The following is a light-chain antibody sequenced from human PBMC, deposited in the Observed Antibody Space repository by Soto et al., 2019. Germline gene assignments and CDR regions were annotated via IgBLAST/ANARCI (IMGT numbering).Light chain of an antibody. Sequence: EILMTHSPATLSVSPGERGKLXXRDSQNIRTNLAWYQQKPGQAPRXLIYDASNRATGIPARFSGSGSGTDFTLTISSLEPEDFAVYYCQLYGSSPWTFGQGTKVDI. CDR3: QLYGSSPWT. V-gene: IGKV3D-11*03. CDR2: DAS. J-gene: IGKJ1*01. CDR1: QNIRTN.